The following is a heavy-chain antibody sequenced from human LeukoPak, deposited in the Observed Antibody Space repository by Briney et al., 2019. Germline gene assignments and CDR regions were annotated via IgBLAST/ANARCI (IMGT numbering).Heavy chain of an antibody. D-gene: IGHD7-27*01. J-gene: IGHJ6*03. CDR3: AKGLTGDPYYYYYMDV. V-gene: IGHV3-23*01. CDR2: IRGSGGST. CDR1: GFTFSSYA. Sequence: GGSLRLSCAASGFTFSSYAMSWFGQAPGKGLEWVSAIRGSGGSTYYADSVKGRFTISRDNSKNTLYLQMNSLRAEDTAVYYCAKGLTGDPYYYYYMDVWGKGTTVTVSS.